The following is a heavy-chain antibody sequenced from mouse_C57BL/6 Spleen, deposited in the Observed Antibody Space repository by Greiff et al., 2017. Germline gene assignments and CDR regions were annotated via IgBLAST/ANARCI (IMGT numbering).Heavy chain of an antibody. V-gene: IGHV5-12*01. CDR2: ISNGGGST. CDR3: ARRGRYGKRYAMDY. Sequence: EVMLVESGGGLVQPGGSLKLSCAASGFTFSDYYMYWVRQTPEKRLEWVAYISNGGGSTYYPDTVKGRFTISRDNAKNTLYLQMSRLKSEDTAMYYCARRGRYGKRYAMDYWGQGTSVTVSS. J-gene: IGHJ4*01. D-gene: IGHD2-10*02. CDR1: GFTFSDYY.